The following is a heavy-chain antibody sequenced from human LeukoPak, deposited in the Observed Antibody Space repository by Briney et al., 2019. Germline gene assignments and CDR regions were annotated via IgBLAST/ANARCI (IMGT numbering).Heavy chain of an antibody. D-gene: IGHD6-19*01. CDR3: ARDPRAVAGTDYYYGMDV. J-gene: IGHJ6*02. CDR1: GGTFSSYA. V-gene: IGHV1-69*13. Sequence: SVKVACKASGGTFSSYAISWVRQAPGQGLEWMGGIIPIFGTANYAQKFQGRVTITADESTSTAYMELSSLRSEDTAVYYCARDPRAVAGTDYYYGMDVWGQGTTVTVSS. CDR2: IIPIFGTA.